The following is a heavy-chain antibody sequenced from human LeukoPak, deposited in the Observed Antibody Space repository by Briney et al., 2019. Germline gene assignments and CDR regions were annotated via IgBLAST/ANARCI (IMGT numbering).Heavy chain of an antibody. V-gene: IGHV3-23*01. Sequence: GGSLRLSCAASGFTFSNYAMSWVCHTPGKGLEWVSIIRGSDGSTYYADSVKGRFTTSRDNPKNTLYLEMNNLRAEDTALYYCAKARYTAGWYTFDYWGQGTQVTVSS. J-gene: IGHJ4*02. CDR1: GFTFSNYA. CDR3: AKARYTAGWYTFDY. D-gene: IGHD6-19*01. CDR2: IRGSDGST.